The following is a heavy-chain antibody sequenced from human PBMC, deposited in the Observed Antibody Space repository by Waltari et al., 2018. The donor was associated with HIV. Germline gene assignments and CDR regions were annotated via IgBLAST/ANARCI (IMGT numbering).Heavy chain of an antibody. Sequence: EVQLVESGGGLVQPGRSLRLSCAASGFTFDDYAMHWVRQAPGKGLEWVSGISWNSGSIGYADSVNGRFTISRDNAKNSLYLQMNSLRAEDTALYYCAKDRIAVAGTAIDYWGQGTLVTVSS. CDR3: AKDRIAVAGTAIDY. D-gene: IGHD6-19*01. CDR2: ISWNSGSI. CDR1: GFTFDDYA. V-gene: IGHV3-9*01. J-gene: IGHJ4*02.